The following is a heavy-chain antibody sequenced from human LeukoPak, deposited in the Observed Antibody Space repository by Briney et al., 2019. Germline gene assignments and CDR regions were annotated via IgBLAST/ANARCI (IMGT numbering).Heavy chain of an antibody. CDR3: ARVWELSFDY. CDR1: GFTVSSDH. J-gene: IGHJ4*02. Sequence: PGGSLRLSCAASGFTVSSDHMSWVCQAPGKGLEWVSVIYAGGSTYYADSVKGRFTISRDNFKNTLFLQMNSLRAEDTAVYYCARVWELSFDYWGQEALVTVSS. CDR2: IYAGGST. D-gene: IGHD1-26*01. V-gene: IGHV3-53*01.